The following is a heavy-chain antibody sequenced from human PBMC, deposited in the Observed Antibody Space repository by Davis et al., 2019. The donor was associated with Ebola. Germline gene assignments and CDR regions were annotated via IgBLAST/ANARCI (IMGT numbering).Heavy chain of an antibody. V-gene: IGHV1-18*01. J-gene: IGHJ4*02. D-gene: IGHD4-17*01. CDR2: ISPYNGNT. CDR3: ARGSPVTVTGFYYFEY. CDR1: GYTFTTHG. Sequence: GESLKISCKASGYTFTTHGISWVRQAPGQGLEWMGWISPYNGNTNYAQKLQGRVTMTTDTSTSTAYMELSSLRSDDTALYYCARGSPVTVTGFYYFEYWGQGTLVTVSS.